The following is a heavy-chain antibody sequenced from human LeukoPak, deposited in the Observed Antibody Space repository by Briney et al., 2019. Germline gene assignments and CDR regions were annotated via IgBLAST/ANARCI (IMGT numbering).Heavy chain of an antibody. CDR1: GFTFDDYA. CDR2: ISWDGGST. D-gene: IGHD3-22*01. V-gene: IGHV3-43D*03. Sequence: GGCLRLSCAASGFTFDDYAMHWVRQAPGKGLEWVSLISWDGGSTYYADSVKGRFTISRDNSKNSLYLQMNSVRGEDTALYYCAKDSSGYYWDYWGQGTLVTVSS. J-gene: IGHJ4*02. CDR3: AKDSSGYYWDY.